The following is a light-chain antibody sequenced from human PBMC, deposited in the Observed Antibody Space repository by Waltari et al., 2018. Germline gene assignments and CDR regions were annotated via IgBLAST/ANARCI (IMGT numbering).Light chain of an antibody. CDR2: KAS. CDR1: QSINSW. J-gene: IGKJ1*01. CDR3: QQYNIYPLT. V-gene: IGKV1-5*03. Sequence: DIQTTQSPSTLSASVGDRVTITCRASQSINSWLAWYQQKPGEAPKLLIYKASSLQSGVPSSFSGSGSGTEFTLTISSLQPDDFATYYCQQYNIYPLTFGQGTKVEIK.